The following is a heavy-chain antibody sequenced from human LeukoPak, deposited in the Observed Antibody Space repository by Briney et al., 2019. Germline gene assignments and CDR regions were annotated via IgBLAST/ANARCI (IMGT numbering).Heavy chain of an antibody. CDR3: ARDSKKVPAARFDY. V-gene: IGHV3-33*01. CDR1: GFTFSSYG. D-gene: IGHD2-2*01. CDR2: IWYDGSNK. Sequence: GRSLRLSCAASGFTFSSYGMHWVRQAPGKGLEWVAVIWYDGSNKYYADSVKGRFTISRDNSKNPLYLQMNSLRAEDTAVYYCARDSKKVPAARFDYWGQGTLVTVSS. J-gene: IGHJ4*02.